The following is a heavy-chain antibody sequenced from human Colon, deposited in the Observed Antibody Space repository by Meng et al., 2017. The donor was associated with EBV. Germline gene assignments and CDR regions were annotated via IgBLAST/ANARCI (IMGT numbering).Heavy chain of an antibody. CDR2: IDHRGNT. V-gene: IGHV4-34*01. Sequence: QVQLQQGGGGLLKPSETLSRSGAGYGGSFRDYYWTWIRHPPGKGLEWIGEIDHRGNTKYNPSLKSRVTISLDTSKKQFSLKVSSVTAADSAVYYCARRGPSGNFSPWSQGALVTVSS. CDR3: ARRGPSGNFSP. J-gene: IGHJ5*02. D-gene: IGHD3-10*01. CDR1: GGSFRDYY.